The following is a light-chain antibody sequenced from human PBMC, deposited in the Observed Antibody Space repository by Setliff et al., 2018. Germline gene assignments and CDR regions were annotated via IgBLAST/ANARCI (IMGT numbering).Light chain of an antibody. CDR2: DVS. CDR3: SSYTSSSPYV. V-gene: IGLV2-14*01. J-gene: IGLJ1*01. Sequence: QSVLTQPASVFGSPGQSITISCTGTSSDVGGYNYVSWYQQHPGKAPKLMIYDVSKRPSGVSNRFSGSKSGNTASLTISGLQAEDEADYYCSSYTSSSPYVFGTGTKVTVL. CDR1: SSDVGGYNY.